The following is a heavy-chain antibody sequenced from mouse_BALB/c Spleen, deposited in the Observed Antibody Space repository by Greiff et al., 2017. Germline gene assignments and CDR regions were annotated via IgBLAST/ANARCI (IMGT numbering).Heavy chain of an antibody. CDR3: TRKWDGNYGAMDY. CDR2: IYPGNSDT. V-gene: IGHV1-5*01. D-gene: IGHD2-1*01. CDR1: GYTFTSYW. J-gene: IGHJ4*01. Sequence: EVQLVESGTVLARPGASVKMSCKASGYTFTSYWMHWVKQRPGQGLEWIGAIYPGNSDTSYNQKFKGKAKLTAVTSTSTAYMELSSLTNEDSAVYYCTRKWDGNYGAMDYWGQGTSVTVSS.